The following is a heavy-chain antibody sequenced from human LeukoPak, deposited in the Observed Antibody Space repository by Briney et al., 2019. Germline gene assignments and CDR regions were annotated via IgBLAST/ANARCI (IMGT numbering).Heavy chain of an antibody. Sequence: PSETLSLTCTASGGSISSYYWSWIRQPPGKGLEWIGYIYTSGSTNYNPSLKSRVTISVGTSKHQFSLTLSSVTAADTAVYYCARRGARSSGWYGEGYFDYWGRGTLVTVSS. CDR3: ARRGARSSGWYGEGYFDY. J-gene: IGHJ4*02. CDR1: GGSISSYY. CDR2: IYTSGST. V-gene: IGHV4-4*09. D-gene: IGHD6-19*01.